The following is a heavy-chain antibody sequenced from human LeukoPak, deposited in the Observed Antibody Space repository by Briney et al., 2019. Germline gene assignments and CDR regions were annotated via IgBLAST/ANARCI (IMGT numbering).Heavy chain of an antibody. V-gene: IGHV1-2*02. D-gene: IGHD2-2*01. CDR2: INPNSGGT. J-gene: IGHJ5*02. CDR3: ARDHQLPLLGWFDP. Sequence: ASVKVSCKASGYTFTAYYIHWVRQAPGQGLEWMGWINPNSGGTNYAQKFQGRVTMTRDTSISTAYMELTRLRSDDTAVYYCARDHQLPLLGWFDPWGQGTLVTVSS. CDR1: GYTFTAYY.